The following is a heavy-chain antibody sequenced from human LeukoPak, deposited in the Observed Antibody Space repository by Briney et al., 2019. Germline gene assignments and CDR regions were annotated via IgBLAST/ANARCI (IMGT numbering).Heavy chain of an antibody. J-gene: IGHJ6*03. CDR2: ISLSGGTT. V-gene: IGHV3-23*01. CDR1: GFTFSSYD. CDR3: AKRGGTESFYYFYYMDV. Sequence: GGSLRLSCAPSGFTFSSYDMTWVRQTPGKGLEWVALISLSGGTTYYADSVKGRFTISRDNSKNTLYLQMNSLRAEDTAEYYCAKRGGTESFYYFYYMDVWGKGTTVTVSS. D-gene: IGHD2-15*01.